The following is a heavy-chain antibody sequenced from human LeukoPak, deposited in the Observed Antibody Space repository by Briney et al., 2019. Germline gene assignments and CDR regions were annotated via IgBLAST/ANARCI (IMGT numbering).Heavy chain of an antibody. Sequence: GGSLRLSCAASGFTFSSYSMNWVRQAQGTGLEWVSSISSSSSYIYYADSVKGRFTISRDNAKNSLYLQMNSLRAEDTAVYYCAIHYGSGSYLPLWGQGTLVTVSS. CDR2: ISSSSSYI. V-gene: IGHV3-21*01. CDR3: AIHYGSGSYLPL. D-gene: IGHD3-10*01. J-gene: IGHJ4*02. CDR1: GFTFSSYS.